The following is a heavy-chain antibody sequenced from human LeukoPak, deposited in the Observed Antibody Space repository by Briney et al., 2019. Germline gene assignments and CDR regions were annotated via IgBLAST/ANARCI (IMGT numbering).Heavy chain of an antibody. CDR3: ARKEGNYYYYGMDV. Sequence: GGSLRLSCAASGFTFSSYDMNWVRQVPGKGLEWVSYISSSGSTIYYADSVKGRFTISRDNAKNSLDLQMNSLRAEDTAVYYCARKEGNYYYYGMDVWGQGTTVTVSS. CDR1: GFTFSSYD. J-gene: IGHJ6*02. V-gene: IGHV3-48*03. CDR2: ISSSGSTI.